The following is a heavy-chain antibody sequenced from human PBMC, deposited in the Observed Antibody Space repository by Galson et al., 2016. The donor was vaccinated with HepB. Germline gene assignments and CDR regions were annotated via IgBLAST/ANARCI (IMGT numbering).Heavy chain of an antibody. CDR2: MNPNTGDT. V-gene: IGHV1-8*01. D-gene: IGHD2/OR15-2a*01. CDR3: ARGRGEYPGAFDI. CDR1: GYSFTNYA. J-gene: IGHJ3*02. Sequence: SVKVSCKASGYSFTNYAFHWVRQAPGQGPEWMGWMNPNTGDTAYAQNFQGRVTMTRDTSIGTAYMAVTSLRSEDTAVYYCARGRGEYPGAFDIWGQGTMVTVSS.